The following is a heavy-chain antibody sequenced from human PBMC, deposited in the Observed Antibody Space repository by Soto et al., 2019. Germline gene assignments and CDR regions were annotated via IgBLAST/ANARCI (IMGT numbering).Heavy chain of an antibody. CDR3: ARTEYSGYDLFYYYYYYLDV. CDR1: GGSISSYY. J-gene: IGHJ6*03. CDR2: IYYSGST. D-gene: IGHD5-12*01. V-gene: IGHV4-59*01. Sequence: SETLSLTCTVSGGSISSYYWSWIRQPPWKGLEWIGYIYYSGSTNYNPSLKSRVTISVDTSKNQFSLKLSSVTAADTAVYYCARTEYSGYDLFYYYYYYLDVWGKGTTVTVSS.